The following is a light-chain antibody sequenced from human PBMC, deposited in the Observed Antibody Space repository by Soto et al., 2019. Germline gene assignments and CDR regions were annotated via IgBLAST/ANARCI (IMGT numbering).Light chain of an antibody. Sequence: DIRMTQSPSTLSASVGDRVTITCRASQTISFSLYWYQQHPGKAPNPLIYDASTMQSGVPSRFSGSESGTEFILTISGLQPDDFATYYCHQNHGPSLTFGQGTKVEI. J-gene: IGKJ1*01. V-gene: IGKV1-5*01. CDR2: DAS. CDR3: HQNHGPSLT. CDR1: QTISFS.